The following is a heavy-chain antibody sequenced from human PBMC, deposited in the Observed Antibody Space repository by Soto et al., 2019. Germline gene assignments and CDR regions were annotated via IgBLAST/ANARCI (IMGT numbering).Heavy chain of an antibody. CDR1: GYTFTSYG. J-gene: IGHJ4*02. Sequence: ASVKVSCKASGYTFTSYGISWVRQAPGQGLEWMGWISAYNGNTNYAQKLQGRVTMTTDTSTSTAYMELRSLRSDDTAVYYCARDLGGYGSGSQTGYWGQGTQVTVSS. CDR3: ARDLGGYGSGSQTGY. D-gene: IGHD3-10*01. CDR2: ISAYNGNT. V-gene: IGHV1-18*01.